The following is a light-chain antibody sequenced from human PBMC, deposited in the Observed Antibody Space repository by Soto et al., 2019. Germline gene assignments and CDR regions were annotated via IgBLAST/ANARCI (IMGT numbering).Light chain of an antibody. Sequence: QAVLTQSPSASAALGASVKLTCTRSSGHSSYAIAWHQQQPEKGPRYLMKFDSDGGHTKGDGIPDRFSGSSSGAERYLTISSLQSEDEADYYCQTWDTGTVVFGGGTKQTVL. V-gene: IGLV4-69*01. CDR2: FDSDGGH. CDR1: SGHSSYA. J-gene: IGLJ2*01. CDR3: QTWDTGTVV.